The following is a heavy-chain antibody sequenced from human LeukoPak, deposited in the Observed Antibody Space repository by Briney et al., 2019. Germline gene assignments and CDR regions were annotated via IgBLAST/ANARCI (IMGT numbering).Heavy chain of an antibody. CDR3: ARDRVLVLAQRVGYYMGV. V-gene: IGHV3-30*04. Sequence: GGSLRLSCAASGFTFSSYAMHWVSQAPGKGLEWVAVISYDGSNKYYADSVKGRFPIYRDNSKNTLYLQMNSLRAEDSAVYYCARDRVLVLAQRVGYYMGVGGKETTVTV. J-gene: IGHJ6*03. CDR1: GFTFSSYA. D-gene: IGHD4/OR15-4a*01. CDR2: ISYDGSNK.